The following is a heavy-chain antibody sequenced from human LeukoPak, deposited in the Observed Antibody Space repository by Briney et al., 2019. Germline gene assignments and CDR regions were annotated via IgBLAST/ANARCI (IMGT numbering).Heavy chain of an antibody. V-gene: IGHV3-23*01. CDR3: AKERGRSWLLPDWYFDV. D-gene: IGHD3-22*01. Sequence: PGGSLRLSCAASGFRFSSYAMSWVRQAPGKGLEWVSTVTSSADATHYADSVKGRFTISRDNSKNTLYLQMNSLRVDDTAMYYCAKERGRSWLLPDWYFDVWGRGTLVSVSS. CDR1: GFRFSSYA. J-gene: IGHJ2*01. CDR2: VTSSADAT.